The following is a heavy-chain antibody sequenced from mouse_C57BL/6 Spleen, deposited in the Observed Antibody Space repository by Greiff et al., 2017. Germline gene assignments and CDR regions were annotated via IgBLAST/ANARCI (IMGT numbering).Heavy chain of an antibody. V-gene: IGHV2-9-1*01. D-gene: IGHD2-5*01. J-gene: IGHJ4*01. CDR1: GFSLTCYA. Sequence: VQLQESGPGLVAPSQSLSITCAVSGFSLTCYAICWVRQPPGKGLEWLGVIWTGGGTKYNTALKSRLSISKDNSKSQVFIKMSSLQTNDTARYYCARAYSNYNAMDYWGQGTSVTVSS. CDR3: ARAYSNYNAMDY. CDR2: IWTGGGT.